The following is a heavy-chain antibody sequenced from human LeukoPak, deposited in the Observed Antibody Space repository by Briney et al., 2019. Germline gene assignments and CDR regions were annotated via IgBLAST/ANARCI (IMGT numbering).Heavy chain of an antibody. D-gene: IGHD2-2*01. Sequence: ASVKVSCKASGYTFTRYGITWVRQAPGQGLEWVGWISAYNGETNFAQKVQGRVTMTTDTSTSTAYMERRSLRSDDTAVYYCARLAEDIVVVPAADNWFQPWGQGTLVTVSS. V-gene: IGHV1-18*01. CDR2: ISAYNGET. CDR3: ARLAEDIVVVPAADNWFQP. J-gene: IGHJ5*02. CDR1: GYTFTRYG.